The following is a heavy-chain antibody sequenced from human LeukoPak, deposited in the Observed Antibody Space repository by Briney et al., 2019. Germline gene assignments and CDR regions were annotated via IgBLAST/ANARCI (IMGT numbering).Heavy chain of an antibody. CDR2: IYYSGST. V-gene: IGHV4-59*12. J-gene: IGHJ3*01. CDR3: ARDSQIRLLLNDYDVFDV. D-gene: IGHD2-21*02. Sequence: SETLSLTCTVSGGSINNYYWSWIRQPPGKGLEWIGYIYYSGSTNYNPSLKSRVTISVDTSKNQFSLKLSSVTAADTAVYYCARDSQIRLLLNDYDVFDVWGQGTVVTVSS. CDR1: GGSINNYY.